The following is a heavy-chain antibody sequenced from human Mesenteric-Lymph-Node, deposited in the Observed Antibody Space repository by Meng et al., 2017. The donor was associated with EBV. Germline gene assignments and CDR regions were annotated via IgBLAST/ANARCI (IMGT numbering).Heavy chain of an antibody. D-gene: IGHD5-12*01. CDR2: ISPFNGNT. CDR1: GYTFSAYG. J-gene: IGHJ4*02. CDR3: ARDVLGSGDY. Sequence: QVQMVPPGAEVKRPGASVKVTCKASGYTFSAYGISWVRQAPGQGLEWMGWISPFNGNTNYAQNLQDRVTMTTDTSTTTAYMELRNLRSDDTAVYYCARDVLGSGDYWGQGTLVTVSS. V-gene: IGHV1-18*01.